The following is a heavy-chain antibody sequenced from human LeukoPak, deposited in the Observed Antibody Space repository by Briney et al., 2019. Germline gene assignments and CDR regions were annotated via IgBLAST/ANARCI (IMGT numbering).Heavy chain of an antibody. CDR1: GFTFSSYE. V-gene: IGHV3-48*03. CDR3: ARVKVAGFGELLYYYYYYYMDV. Sequence: TGGSLRLSCAASGFTFSSYEMNWVRQAPGKGLEWVSYISSSGSTKYYADSVKGRFTISRDSSKNTLYLQMNSLRAEDTAVYYCARVKVAGFGELLYYYYYYYMDVWGKGTTVTVSS. D-gene: IGHD3-10*01. J-gene: IGHJ6*03. CDR2: ISSSGSTK.